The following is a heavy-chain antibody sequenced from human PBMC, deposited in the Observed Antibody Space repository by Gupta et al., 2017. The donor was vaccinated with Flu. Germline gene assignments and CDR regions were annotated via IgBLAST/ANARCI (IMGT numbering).Heavy chain of an antibody. J-gene: IGHJ6*02. CDR2: ISYDGSNK. D-gene: IGHD3-16*01. V-gene: IGHV3-30*18. Sequence: QVQLVESGGGVVQPGRSLRLSCAASGFTFSSYGMHLVRQAPGKGLEWVAVISYDGSNKYYADSVKGRFTISRDNSKNTLYLQMNSLRAEDTAVYYCAKDFDSYVYYGMDVWGQGTTVTVSS. CDR3: AKDFDSYVYYGMDV. CDR1: GFTFSSYG.